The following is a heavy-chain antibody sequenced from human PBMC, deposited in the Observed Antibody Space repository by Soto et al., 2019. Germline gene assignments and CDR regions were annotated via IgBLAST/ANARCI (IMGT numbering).Heavy chain of an antibody. CDR1: GFTFSNAW. Sequence: PGGSLRLSCAASGFTFSNAWMSWVRQAPGKGLEWVGRIKSKTDGGTTDYAAPVKGRFTISRDDSKSTLYLQMNSLKTEDTAVYYCTTVSHYDILTGYYLAWGQGTLVTVSS. CDR3: TTVSHYDILTGYYLA. CDR2: IKSKTDGGTT. V-gene: IGHV3-15*01. J-gene: IGHJ4*02. D-gene: IGHD3-9*01.